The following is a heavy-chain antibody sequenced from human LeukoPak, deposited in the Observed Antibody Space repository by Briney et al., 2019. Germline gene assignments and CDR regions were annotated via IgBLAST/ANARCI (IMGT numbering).Heavy chain of an antibody. J-gene: IGHJ6*03. CDR1: RYTFTSYD. CDR2: MNPNTGRT. CDR3: ARGSFFRTIFGVAKYYYYYMDV. Sequence: ASVKVSCKASRYTFTSYDINWVREAAGHGLEWMGWMNPNTGRTGYAQKFQGRVTMTRDTSISTAYMELSSLRSEDTAVYYCARGSFFRTIFGVAKYYYYYMDVWGKGTTVTVSS. D-gene: IGHD3-3*01. V-gene: IGHV1-8*01.